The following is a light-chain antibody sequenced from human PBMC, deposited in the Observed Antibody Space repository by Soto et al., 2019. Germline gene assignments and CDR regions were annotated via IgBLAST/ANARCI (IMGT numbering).Light chain of an antibody. Sequence: DIQMTQSPSTLSASVGDRVNITCRASQSIGSSLAWYQQKPGKGPKLLIYDASTLESGVPSRFSGSGFGTEFALTISSLQTDDFAAFYCQQYNSYGTFGQGNKLEIK. J-gene: IGKJ2*01. CDR3: QQYNSYGT. CDR1: QSIGSS. V-gene: IGKV1-5*01. CDR2: DAS.